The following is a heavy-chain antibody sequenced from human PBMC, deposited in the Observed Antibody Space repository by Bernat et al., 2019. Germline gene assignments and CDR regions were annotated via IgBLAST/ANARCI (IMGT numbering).Heavy chain of an antibody. Sequence: QVQLVESGGGVVQPGRSLRLSCAASGFTFSSYGMHWVRQAPGKGLEWGAVISYDGSNKYYADSVKGRFTISRDNSKNTLYLKMNSLRAEDTAVYYCARTATILFDYWGQGTLVTVSS. CDR3: ARTATILFDY. J-gene: IGHJ4*02. CDR1: GFTFSSYG. V-gene: IGHV3-30*03. CDR2: ISYDGSNK. D-gene: IGHD5-12*01.